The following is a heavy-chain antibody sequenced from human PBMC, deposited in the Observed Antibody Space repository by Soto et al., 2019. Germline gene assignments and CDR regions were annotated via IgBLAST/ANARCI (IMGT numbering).Heavy chain of an antibody. J-gene: IGHJ6*02. D-gene: IGHD3-22*01. CDR3: AREAYYYDSSGDYYGMDV. CDR2: IWYDGSNK. Sequence: QVQLVESGGGVVQPGRSLRLSCAASGFTFSSYGMHWVRQAPGKGLERVAVIWYDGSNKYYADSVKGRFTISRDNSKNTLYLQMNSLRAEDTAVYYCAREAYYYDSSGDYYGMDVWGQGTTVTVSS. CDR1: GFTFSSYG. V-gene: IGHV3-33*01.